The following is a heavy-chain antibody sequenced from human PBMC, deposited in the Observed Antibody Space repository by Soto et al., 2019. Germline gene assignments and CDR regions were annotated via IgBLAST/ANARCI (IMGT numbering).Heavy chain of an antibody. CDR3: ARGLLRNPFDY. CDR2: IIPIFGTA. V-gene: IGHV1-69*01. J-gene: IGHJ4*02. CDR1: GGSFNRHT. Sequence: QVQLVQSGAEVRKPGSSVRVSCKASGGSFNRHTISWVRQAPGQGLEWMGGIIPIFGTANHAQKFQGRVTIIADESTSTVYMELSSLRSDDTAIYYCARGLLRNPFDYWGQGTLVTVSS.